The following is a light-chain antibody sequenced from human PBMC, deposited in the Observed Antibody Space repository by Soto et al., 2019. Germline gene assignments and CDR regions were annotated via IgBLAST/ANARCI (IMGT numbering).Light chain of an antibody. J-gene: IGKJ4*01. V-gene: IGKV3-11*01. CDR2: DAS. CDR3: QQRSNWPFALT. Sequence: EIVLTQSPATLSLSPGERATLSCMASQSVSSYLAWYQQKPGQAPRLLIYDASNRATGIPARFSGSGSGTDFTLTISSLEPEDFAVYYCQQRSNWPFALTFGGGTKVDIK. CDR1: QSVSSY.